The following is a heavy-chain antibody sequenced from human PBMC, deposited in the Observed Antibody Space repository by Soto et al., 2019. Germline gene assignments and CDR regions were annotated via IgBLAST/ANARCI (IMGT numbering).Heavy chain of an antibody. Sequence: VGSLRLSCVGSGFTFSSFEMNWVRQTPGKGLEWLSYIGRSGETIYYADSVKGRFTISRDNAKSSLFLQMTGLRDEDTGIYYCARDSRGGEARRPTFYYCGRRTLVTVSS. J-gene: IGHJ4*02. CDR2: IGRSGETI. CDR3: ARDSRGGEARRPTFYY. V-gene: IGHV3-48*03. D-gene: IGHD6-6*01. CDR1: GFTFSSFE.